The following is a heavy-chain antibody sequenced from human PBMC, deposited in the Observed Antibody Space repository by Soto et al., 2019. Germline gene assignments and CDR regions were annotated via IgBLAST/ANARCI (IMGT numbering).Heavy chain of an antibody. CDR3: AKAGSTIQLWFFDY. CDR1: GFTFSSYG. V-gene: IGHV3-30*18. J-gene: IGHJ4*02. CDR2: ISYDGSNK. D-gene: IGHD5-18*01. Sequence: QVQLVESGGGVVQPGRSLRLSCAASGFTFSSYGMHWVRQAPGKGLEWVAVISYDGSNKYYADSVKGRFTISRDNSKNTLYLQMNILRAEDTAVYYCAKAGSTIQLWFFDYWGQGTLVTVSS.